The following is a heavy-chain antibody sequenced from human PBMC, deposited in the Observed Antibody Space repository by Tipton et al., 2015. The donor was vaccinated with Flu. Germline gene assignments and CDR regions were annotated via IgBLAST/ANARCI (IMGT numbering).Heavy chain of an antibody. J-gene: IGHJ4*02. D-gene: IGHD6-19*01. CDR3: ASGDSSGWWAYYYFDY. CDR2: ISSSSSYI. CDR1: GFTFSSYS. V-gene: IGHV3-21*01. Sequence: SLRLSCAASGFTFSSYSMNWVRQAPGKGLEWVSSISSSSSYIYYADSVKGRFTISRDNAENSLYLQMNSLRAEDTAVYYCASGDSSGWWAYYYFDYWGQGTLVTVSS.